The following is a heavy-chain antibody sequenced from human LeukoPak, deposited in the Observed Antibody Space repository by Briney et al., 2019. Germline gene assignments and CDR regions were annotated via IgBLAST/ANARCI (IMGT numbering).Heavy chain of an antibody. CDR2: IYYSGST. Sequence: SETLSLTCTVSGGSISSSTYYWGWIRRPPGKGLEWIGSIYYSGSTYYNPSLKSRVTVSVDTSKNQFSLKLSSVTAADTAVYYCARRLGYCSGGSCYWYGMDVWGQGTTVTVSS. V-gene: IGHV4-39*01. D-gene: IGHD2-15*01. J-gene: IGHJ6*02. CDR3: ARRLGYCSGGSCYWYGMDV. CDR1: GGSISSSTYY.